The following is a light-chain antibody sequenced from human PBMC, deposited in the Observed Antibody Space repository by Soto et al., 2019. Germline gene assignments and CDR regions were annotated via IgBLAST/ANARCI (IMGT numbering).Light chain of an antibody. CDR1: SSDVGGYNY. CDR3: ISYAGSNLLYV. Sequence: QSVLTQPPSASGSPGQSVTISCTETSSDVGGYNYVSWYQQHPGKAPKPMIYEVSKRPSGVPDRFSGSKSGNTASLTVSGLQAEDEADYYCISYAGSNLLYVFGTGTKVTVL. V-gene: IGLV2-8*01. CDR2: EVS. J-gene: IGLJ1*01.